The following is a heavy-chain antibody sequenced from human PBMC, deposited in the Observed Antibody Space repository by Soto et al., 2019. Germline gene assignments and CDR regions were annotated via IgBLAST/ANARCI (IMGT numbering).Heavy chain of an antibody. V-gene: IGHV5-51*01. CDR1: GYSFTSYW. Sequence: GESLKISCKGSGYSFTSYWIGWVRQMPGKGLEWMGIIYPGDSDTRYSPSFQGQVTISADKSISTAYLQWSSLKASDTAMYYCARPQYDILTGYYTEAFDIWGQGTMVTVSS. CDR3: ARPQYDILTGYYTEAFDI. CDR2: IYPGDSDT. J-gene: IGHJ3*02. D-gene: IGHD3-9*01.